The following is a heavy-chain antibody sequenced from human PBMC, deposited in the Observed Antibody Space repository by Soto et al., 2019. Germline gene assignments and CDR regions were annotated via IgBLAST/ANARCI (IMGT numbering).Heavy chain of an antibody. D-gene: IGHD6-13*01. J-gene: IGHJ4*02. CDR3: AKGLLNGRWYAAE. V-gene: IGHV3-23*01. CDR1: GFTFSNCV. CDR2: ITKTGDT. Sequence: HPGGSLRLSCETSGFTFSNCVMTWVRQAPGKGLEWVSVITKTGDTDYADSVKGRFTISRDNSKNTVYLQMNSLRAEDTAVYYCAKGLLNGRWYAAEWGQGTLVTVSS.